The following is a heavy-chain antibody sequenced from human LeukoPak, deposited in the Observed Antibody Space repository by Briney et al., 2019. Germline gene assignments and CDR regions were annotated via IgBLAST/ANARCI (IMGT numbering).Heavy chain of an antibody. J-gene: IGHJ4*02. CDR3: ATARITYYGSGSYSHFDY. CDR2: FDPEDGET. Sequence: ASVKVSCKVSGYTLTELSMHWVRQAAGKGLAWMGGFDPEDGETIYAQKFQGRVTMTEDTSTDTAYMELSSLRSEDTAVYYCATARITYYGSGSYSHFDYWGQGTLVTVSS. V-gene: IGHV1-24*01. CDR1: GYTLTELS. D-gene: IGHD3-10*01.